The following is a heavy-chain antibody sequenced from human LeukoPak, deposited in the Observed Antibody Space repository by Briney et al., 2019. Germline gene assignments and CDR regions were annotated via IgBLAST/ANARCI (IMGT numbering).Heavy chain of an antibody. CDR3: ARGDHSGYDYSGIDY. CDR1: GFTFSSYS. V-gene: IGHV3-21*01. D-gene: IGHD5-12*01. CDR2: ISSSSSYI. J-gene: IGHJ4*02. Sequence: RSGGSLRLSCAASGFTFSSYSMNWVRQAPGKGLEWVSSISSSSSYIYYADSVKGRFTISRDNAKNSLYLQMNSLRAEDTAVYYCARGDHSGYDYSGIDYWGQGTLVTVSS.